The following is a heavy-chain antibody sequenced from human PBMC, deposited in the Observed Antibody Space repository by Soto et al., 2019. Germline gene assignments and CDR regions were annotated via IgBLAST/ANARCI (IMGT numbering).Heavy chain of an antibody. D-gene: IGHD6-6*01. Sequence: GGSLILSCAXSGFTFSSYAMSWVRQAPGKGLEWVSAISGSGGSTYYADSVKGRFTISRDNSKNTLYLQMNSLRAEDTAVYYCAKDWQLVPYYFDYWGQGTLVTVSS. CDR1: GFTFSSYA. CDR2: ISGSGGST. V-gene: IGHV3-23*01. CDR3: AKDWQLVPYYFDY. J-gene: IGHJ4*02.